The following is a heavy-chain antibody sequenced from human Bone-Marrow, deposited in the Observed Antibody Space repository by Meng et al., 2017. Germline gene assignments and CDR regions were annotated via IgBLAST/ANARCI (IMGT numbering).Heavy chain of an antibody. Sequence: VQLQQPGPGLVRSSETLSLTCTVSGSSVNTGSYYWSWIRQPPGRGLELIGFIYQSGSTNNNPSLKSRVTISLDMSSNQFSLTLNSVTAADTAIYYCARGVVADPPGDWGRGTLVTVSS. CDR2: IYQSGST. V-gene: IGHV4-61*01. J-gene: IGHJ1*01. CDR1: GSSVNTGSYY. D-gene: IGHD2-15*01. CDR3: ARGVVADPPGD.